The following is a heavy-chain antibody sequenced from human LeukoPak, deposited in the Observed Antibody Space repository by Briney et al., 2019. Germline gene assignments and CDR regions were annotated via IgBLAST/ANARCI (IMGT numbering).Heavy chain of an antibody. Sequence: GGSLRLSCATSGFTFDDYAMHWVRQAPGKGLEWVSGISWNSGSIDYADSVRGRFTISRDNAKNSLYLQMNSLRTEDTALYFCAKDWGRVTALHSYYFDYWGQGALVTVSS. J-gene: IGHJ4*02. CDR3: AKDWGRVTALHSYYFDY. V-gene: IGHV3-9*01. D-gene: IGHD2-21*02. CDR2: ISWNSGSI. CDR1: GFTFDDYA.